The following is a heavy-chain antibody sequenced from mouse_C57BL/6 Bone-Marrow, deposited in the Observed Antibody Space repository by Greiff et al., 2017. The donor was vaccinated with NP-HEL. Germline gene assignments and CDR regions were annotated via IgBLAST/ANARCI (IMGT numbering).Heavy chain of an antibody. Sequence: EVKLQESGPGLVKPSQSLSLTCSVTGYSITSGYYWNWIRQFPGNKLEWMGYISYDGSNNYNPSLKNRISITRDTSKNQFFLKLNSVTTEDTATYYCARVSTTVVTFDVWGTGTTVTVSS. CDR2: ISYDGSN. J-gene: IGHJ1*03. V-gene: IGHV3-6*01. D-gene: IGHD1-1*01. CDR1: GYSITSGYY. CDR3: ARVSTTVVTFDV.